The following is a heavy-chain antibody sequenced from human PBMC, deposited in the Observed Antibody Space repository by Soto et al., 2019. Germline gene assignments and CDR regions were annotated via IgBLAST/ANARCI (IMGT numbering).Heavy chain of an antibody. J-gene: IGHJ4*02. CDR2: INHSGST. Sequence: SETLSLTCAVYGGSFSGYYWSWIRQPPGKGLDWIGEINHSGSTNYNPSLKSRVTISVDTSKNQFSLKLSSVTAADTAVYYCARERGGILRYFDWLLSSFDYWGQGTLVTVSS. D-gene: IGHD3-9*01. CDR3: ARERGGILRYFDWLLSSFDY. CDR1: GGSFSGYY. V-gene: IGHV4-34*01.